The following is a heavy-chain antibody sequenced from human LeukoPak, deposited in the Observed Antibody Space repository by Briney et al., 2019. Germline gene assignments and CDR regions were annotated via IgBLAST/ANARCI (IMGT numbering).Heavy chain of an antibody. J-gene: IGHJ5*02. Sequence: PSETLSLTCAVYGGSFSGYYWSWIRQPPGKGLEWIGEINHSGSTNYNPSLKSRVTISADTSKNQFSLKLSSVTAADTAVYYCARRGRRYPPNWFDPWGQGTLVTVSS. D-gene: IGHD2-2*02. CDR2: INHSGST. CDR1: GGSFSGYY. V-gene: IGHV4-34*01. CDR3: ARRGRRYPPNWFDP.